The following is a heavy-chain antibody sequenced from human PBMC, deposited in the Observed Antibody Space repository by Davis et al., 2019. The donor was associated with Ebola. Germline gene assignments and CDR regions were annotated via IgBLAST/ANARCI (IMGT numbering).Heavy chain of an antibody. J-gene: IGHJ6*02. D-gene: IGHD1-1*01. CDR2: IYYSGST. Sequence: SETLSLTCTVSGASISSSSYYWGWIRQPPGKGLEWIGSIYYSGSTYYNPSLKSRVTISVDTSKNQFSLKLSSVTAADTAVYYCARRGTNYYYYGMDVWGQGTTVTVSS. CDR1: GASISSSSYY. CDR3: ARRGTNYYYYGMDV. V-gene: IGHV4-39*01.